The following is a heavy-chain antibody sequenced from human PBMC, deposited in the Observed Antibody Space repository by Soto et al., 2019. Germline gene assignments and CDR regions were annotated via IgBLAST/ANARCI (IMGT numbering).Heavy chain of an antibody. Sequence: QVQLVQSGTEVKKPWASVKVSCKASGYTFSTYGITWVRQAPGQGLEWMGWISANVGNTNYAQNFQCRITLSRDTSTSTDYMELRSLRSDDTAVYYCARGETSFDTWGQGTLVTVSS. CDR2: ISANVGNT. CDR3: ARGETSFDT. CDR1: GYTFSTYG. J-gene: IGHJ5*02. V-gene: IGHV1-18*04.